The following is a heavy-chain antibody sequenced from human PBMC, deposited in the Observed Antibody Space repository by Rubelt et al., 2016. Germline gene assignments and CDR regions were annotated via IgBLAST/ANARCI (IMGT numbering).Heavy chain of an antibody. CDR3: ARAGITMVRGVIAD. J-gene: IGHJ4*02. CDR1: GFTFSSYW. V-gene: IGHV3-74*02. D-gene: IGHD3-10*01. CDR2: INTDGSTT. Sequence: EQLVESGGGVVQPGRSLRLSCAASGFTFSSYWMHWVRQAPGKGLVWVSRINTDGSTTSYADSVKGRFTISRDNAKNTLDLQMNSLRAEDTAVYYCARAGITMVRGVIADWGQGTLVTVSS.